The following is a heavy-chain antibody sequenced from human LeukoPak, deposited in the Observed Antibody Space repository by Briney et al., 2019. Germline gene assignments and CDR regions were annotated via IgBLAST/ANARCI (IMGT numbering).Heavy chain of an antibody. CDR2: INAGNGNT. Sequence: GASVTVSCKASGYTFTSYAMHWVRQAPGQRLEWMGWINAGNGNTKYSQKFQGRVTITRDTSASTAYMELSSLRSEDTAVYYCARSYYDSSGYYRYYYYGMDVWGQGTTVTVSS. CDR3: ARSYYDSSGYYRYYYYGMDV. J-gene: IGHJ6*02. V-gene: IGHV1-3*01. CDR1: GYTFTSYA. D-gene: IGHD3-22*01.